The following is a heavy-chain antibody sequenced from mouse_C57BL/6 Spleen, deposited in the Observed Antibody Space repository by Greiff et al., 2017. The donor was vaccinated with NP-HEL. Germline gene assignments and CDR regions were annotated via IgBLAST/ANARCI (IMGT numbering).Heavy chain of an antibody. J-gene: IGHJ4*01. Sequence: VQLQQSGAELVRPGASVKLSCTASGFNIKDYYMHWVKQRPEQGLEWIGRIDPEDGDTEYAPKFQGKATMTADTSSNTAYLQLSSLTSEDTAVYYCTLDDYDGEAYAMDYWGQGTSVTVSS. V-gene: IGHV14-1*01. CDR1: GFNIKDYY. CDR3: TLDDYDGEAYAMDY. CDR2: IDPEDGDT. D-gene: IGHD2-4*01.